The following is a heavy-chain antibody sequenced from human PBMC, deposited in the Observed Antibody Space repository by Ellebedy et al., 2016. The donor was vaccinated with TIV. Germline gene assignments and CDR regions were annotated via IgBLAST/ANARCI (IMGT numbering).Heavy chain of an antibody. CDR2: INPSGGST. CDR3: ARGSLAYFYFMDV. CDR1: GYTFTSYG. V-gene: IGHV1-46*01. Sequence: ASVKVSCXASGYTFTSYGITWVRQAPGQGLEWMGMINPSGGSTNYAQKFQGRVTLTRDRSTDTVYMELSSLRYEDTAIYYCARGSLAYFYFMDVWGKGTTVTVSS. J-gene: IGHJ6*03. D-gene: IGHD5-12*01.